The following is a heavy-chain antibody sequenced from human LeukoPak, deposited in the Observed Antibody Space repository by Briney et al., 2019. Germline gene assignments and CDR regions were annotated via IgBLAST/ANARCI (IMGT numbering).Heavy chain of an antibody. CDR3: ARGYFDY. CDR1: GFTFSTYA. V-gene: IGHV3-30-3*01. Sequence: GGSLRLSCAASGFTFSTYAMHWVRQAPGKGLEWVAVISDDGSNKYYADSVKGRFTISRDNSKNTLYLQMNSLRAEDTAVYYCARGYFDYWGQGTLVTVSS. CDR2: ISDDGSNK. J-gene: IGHJ4*02.